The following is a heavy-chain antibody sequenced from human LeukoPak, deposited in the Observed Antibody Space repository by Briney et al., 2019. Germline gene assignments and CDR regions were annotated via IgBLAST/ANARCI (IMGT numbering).Heavy chain of an antibody. CDR2: ITGSGSTT. J-gene: IGHJ4*02. Sequence: PGGSLRPSCAASGFAFSNYGMNWVRQAPGKGLEWVSGITGSGSTTYYADSVKGRFTVSRDNSKNTLYVQMKSLRAEDTAVYYCAKDFVVVPGNVNYFDYWGQGTRVTVSS. V-gene: IGHV3-23*01. CDR1: GFAFSNYG. CDR3: AKDFVVVPGNVNYFDY. D-gene: IGHD2-21*02.